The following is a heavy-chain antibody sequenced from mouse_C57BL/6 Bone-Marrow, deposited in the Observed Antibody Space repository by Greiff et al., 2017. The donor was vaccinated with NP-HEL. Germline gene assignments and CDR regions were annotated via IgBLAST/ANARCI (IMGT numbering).Heavy chain of an antibody. J-gene: IGHJ1*03. Sequence: QVQLQQPGAELVKPGASVKMSCKASGYTFTSYWITWVKQRPGQGLEWIGDIYPGSGSTNYNEKFKSKATLTVDTSSSTAYMQRSSLTSEDSAVYYCAREGVYYGSSYWYFDVWGTGTTVTVSS. CDR1: GYTFTSYW. V-gene: IGHV1-55*01. CDR3: AREGVYYGSSYWYFDV. CDR2: IYPGSGST. D-gene: IGHD1-1*01.